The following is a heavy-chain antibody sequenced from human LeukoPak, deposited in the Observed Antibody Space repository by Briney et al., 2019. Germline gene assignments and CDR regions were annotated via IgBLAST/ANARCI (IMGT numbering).Heavy chain of an antibody. CDR1: GFTFSTYV. CDR3: ARVSTNDRRNAFDI. Sequence: GGSLRLSCAASGFTFSTYVMQWVRQAPGKGLEYVSAITGDGGYTYYANSVKGRFTISRDNSKETLYLQMRSLRADDMAVYYCARVSTNDRRNAFDIWGQGTMVTVSS. J-gene: IGHJ3*02. D-gene: IGHD2-8*01. CDR2: ITGDGGYT. V-gene: IGHV3-64*01.